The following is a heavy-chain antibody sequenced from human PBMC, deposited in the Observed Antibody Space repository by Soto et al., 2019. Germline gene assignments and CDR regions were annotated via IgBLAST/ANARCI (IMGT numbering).Heavy chain of an antibody. Sequence: SETLSRTCTVSGGSISSSSYYWGWIRQPPGKGLEWIGSIYYSGSTYYNPSLKSRVTISVDTSKNQFSLKLSSVTAADTAVYYCARNYCSGGSCYFKYYYGMDVWGQGTTVTVSS. CDR3: ARNYCSGGSCYFKYYYGMDV. CDR1: GGSISSSSYY. J-gene: IGHJ6*02. D-gene: IGHD2-15*01. V-gene: IGHV4-39*01. CDR2: IYYSGST.